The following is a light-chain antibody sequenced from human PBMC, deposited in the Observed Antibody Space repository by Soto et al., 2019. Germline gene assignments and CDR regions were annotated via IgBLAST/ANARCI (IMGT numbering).Light chain of an antibody. Sequence: EIVLTQSPGTLSLSPGERATLSCRASQSVSSSYLAWYQQKPGQAPRLLIYGASSSATGIPDRFSGSGSGTDFTLTISRLEPEGFAVYYCQQYGSSHTFGQGTKLEIK. V-gene: IGKV3-20*01. J-gene: IGKJ2*01. CDR3: QQYGSSHT. CDR2: GAS. CDR1: QSVSSSY.